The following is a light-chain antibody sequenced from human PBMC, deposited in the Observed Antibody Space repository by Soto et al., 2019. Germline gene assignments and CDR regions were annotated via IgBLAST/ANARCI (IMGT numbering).Light chain of an antibody. V-gene: IGKV3-20*01. CDR1: ESVSSSY. CDR2: GAS. J-gene: IGKJ4*01. Sequence: EIVLTQSPGTLSLSPGERATLSCRASESVSSSYLAWYQQKPAQAPRLLIYGASSMATSIPDRFSGSGSGTDFTLTISRLEPEDFAVYYCQQYGSSPRTFGGGTKVEIK. CDR3: QQYGSSPRT.